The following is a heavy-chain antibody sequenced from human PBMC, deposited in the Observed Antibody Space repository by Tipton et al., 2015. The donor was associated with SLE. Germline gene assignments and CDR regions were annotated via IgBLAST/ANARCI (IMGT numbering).Heavy chain of an antibody. CDR1: VGSISSGRYY. Sequence: TLSLTCAVSVGSISSGRYYWGWIRQPPGKGLEWIGSIYYSGSIYYNPSLKSRVTISIDTPTNQFSLKLSSVTAADTAVYYCARQEYYDNSGYYDYWGQGTLVTVSS. D-gene: IGHD3-22*01. CDR2: IYYSGSI. V-gene: IGHV4-39*07. CDR3: ARQEYYDNSGYYDY. J-gene: IGHJ4*02.